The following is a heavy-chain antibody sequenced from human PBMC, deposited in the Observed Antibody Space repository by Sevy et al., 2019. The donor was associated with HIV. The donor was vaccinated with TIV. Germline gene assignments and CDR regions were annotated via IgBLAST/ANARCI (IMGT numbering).Heavy chain of an antibody. CDR2: IYSGGST. CDR3: ARDRNYYDSSGYYRGLGAFDI. CDR1: GFTVSSNN. J-gene: IGHJ3*02. V-gene: IGHV3-53*01. D-gene: IGHD3-22*01. Sequence: GGSLRLSCAASGFTVSSNNMSWVRQAPGKGLEWVSVIYSGGSTYYADSVKGRFTISRDNSKNTLYLQMNSLRAEDTAVYYCARDRNYYDSSGYYRGLGAFDIWGQGTMVTVSS.